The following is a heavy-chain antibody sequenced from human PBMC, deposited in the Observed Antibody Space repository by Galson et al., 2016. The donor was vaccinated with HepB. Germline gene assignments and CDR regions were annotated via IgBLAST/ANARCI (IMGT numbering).Heavy chain of an antibody. V-gene: IGHV4-4*02. CDR2: RYHVGSS. CDR1: GGSISSSSW. D-gene: IGHD4-17*01. J-gene: IGHJ3*01. Sequence: SETLSLTCAVSGGSISSSSWWSWVRQPPGKGLEWIGGRYHVGSSIHNPSLKGRVTISVDKSRNQFSLNVTSVTAVDTAVYFCARDLPDDSVEYVDVFDLWGQGTMVTVSS. CDR3: ARDLPDDSVEYVDVFDL.